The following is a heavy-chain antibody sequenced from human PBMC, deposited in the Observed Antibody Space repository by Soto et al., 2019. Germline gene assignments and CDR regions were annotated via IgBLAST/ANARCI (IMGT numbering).Heavy chain of an antibody. D-gene: IGHD2-2*01. V-gene: IGHV3-21*01. CDR2: ISSSSSYI. CDR1: GFTFSSYS. J-gene: IGHJ4*02. Sequence: GGSLRLSCAASGFTFSSYSMSWVRQAPGKGLEWVSSISSSSSYIYYADSVKGRFTISRDNAKNSLYLQMNSLRAEDTAVYYCARVSGQYQLLSPLDYWGQGTLVTVSS. CDR3: ARVSGQYQLLSPLDY.